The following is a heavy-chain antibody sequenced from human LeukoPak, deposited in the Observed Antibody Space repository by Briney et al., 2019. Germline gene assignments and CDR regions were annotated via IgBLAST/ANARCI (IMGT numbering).Heavy chain of an antibody. CDR1: GFTFSDYY. CDR3: ARRWFGSPDY. CDR2: ITGSTYT. J-gene: IGHJ4*02. D-gene: IGHD3-10*01. V-gene: IGHV3-11*03. Sequence: GWSLRLSCVASGFTFSDYYMSWIRQAPGKGLEWVSYITGSTYTNYADSVKGRFTISRDDAKNSLYLQMDSLRAEDTAVYYCARRWFGSPDYWGQGTLVTVSS.